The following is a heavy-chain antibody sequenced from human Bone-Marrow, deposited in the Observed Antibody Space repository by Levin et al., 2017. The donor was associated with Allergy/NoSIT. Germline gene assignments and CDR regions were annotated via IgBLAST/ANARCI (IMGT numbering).Heavy chain of an antibody. CDR3: ARGGYSAGFDV. J-gene: IGHJ3*01. V-gene: IGHV3-74*01. CDR2: VKNDGTDA. CDR1: GFTFSSYW. D-gene: IGHD5-18*01. Sequence: SCAGSGFTFSSYWMFWVRQVPGKGLAWVSHVKNDGTDAYYADAVKGRFTIFRDNAKKTVALQMNSLRVEDTAVYYCARGGYSAGFDVWGQGTMVTVSS.